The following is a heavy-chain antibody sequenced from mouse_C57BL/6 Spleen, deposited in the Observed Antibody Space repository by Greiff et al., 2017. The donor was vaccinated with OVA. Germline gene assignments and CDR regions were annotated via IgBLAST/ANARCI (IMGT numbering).Heavy chain of an antibody. CDR2: IHPNSGST. Sequence: QVQLQQPGAELVKPGASVKLSCKASGYTFTSYWMHWVKQRPGQGLEWIGMIHPNSGSTNYNEKFKSKATLTVDKSSSTAYMQLSSLTSEDSAVYYCARRGIFYYSNYVEGAMDYWGQGTSVTVSS. V-gene: IGHV1-64*01. J-gene: IGHJ4*01. CDR1: GYTFTSYW. D-gene: IGHD2-5*01. CDR3: ARRGIFYYSNYVEGAMDY.